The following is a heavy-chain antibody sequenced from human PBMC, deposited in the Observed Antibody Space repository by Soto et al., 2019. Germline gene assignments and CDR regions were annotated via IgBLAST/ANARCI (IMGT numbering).Heavy chain of an antibody. CDR2: ISSGSSYI. Sequence: EVQLVESGGGLVKPGRSLRLSCAASGFTFSGHRMNWVRQAPGKGLEWVASISSGSSYIHYADSVMGRFTISRNNAKNSLYLQMISLRAEDTAVYYCARDSNLGHFDYWGQGTLVTVSS. CDR3: ARDSNLGHFDY. D-gene: IGHD4-4*01. CDR1: GFTFSGHR. V-gene: IGHV3-21*01. J-gene: IGHJ4*02.